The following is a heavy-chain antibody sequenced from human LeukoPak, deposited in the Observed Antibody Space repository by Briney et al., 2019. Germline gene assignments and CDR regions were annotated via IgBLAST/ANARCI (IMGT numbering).Heavy chain of an antibody. CDR1: GGSISTYY. CDR2: FYYTGST. D-gene: IGHD4-23*01. CDR3: ARGGNALDY. V-gene: IGHV4-59*01. J-gene: IGHJ4*02. Sequence: PSETLSLTCTVSGGSISTYYWSWVRQPPGKGVDWIGSFYYTGSTNYNPSLRSRVTISLHTSKNQISLRLSSVTAAATAVYYCARGGNALDYWGQGTLVTVSS.